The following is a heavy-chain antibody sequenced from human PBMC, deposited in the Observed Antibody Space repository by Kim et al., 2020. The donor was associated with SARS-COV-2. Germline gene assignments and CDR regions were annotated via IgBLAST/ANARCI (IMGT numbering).Heavy chain of an antibody. V-gene: IGHV3-21*01. J-gene: IGHJ5*02. CDR3: ARGGKRFSFSGYSSRSNWFDP. CDR2: ISSSSSYI. CDR1: GFTFSSYS. D-gene: IGHD6-13*01. Sequence: GGSLRLSCAASGFTFSSYSMNWVRQAPGKGLEWVSSISSSSSYIYYADSVKGRFTISRDNAKNSLYLQMNSLRAEDTAVYYCARGGKRFSFSGYSSRSNWFDPWGQGTLVTVSS.